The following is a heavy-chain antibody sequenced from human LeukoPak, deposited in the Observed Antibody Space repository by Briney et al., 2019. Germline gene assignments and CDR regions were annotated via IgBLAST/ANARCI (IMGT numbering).Heavy chain of an antibody. J-gene: IGHJ4*02. V-gene: IGHV4-38-2*02. CDR1: AYSISSAYY. D-gene: IGHD2-8*01. Sequence: SETLSLTCTVSAYSISSAYYWGWIRQPPGKGLEWIGSIYHSGSTYYNPSLQSRITISVVTSKNQFSLKVRSVTAADTAVYFCARASPPDCTDGVCSAYNIDYWGQGTLVTVSS. CDR3: ARASPPDCTDGVCSAYNIDY. CDR2: IYHSGST.